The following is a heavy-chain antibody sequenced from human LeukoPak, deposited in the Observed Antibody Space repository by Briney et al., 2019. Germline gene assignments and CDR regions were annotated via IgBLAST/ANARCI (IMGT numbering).Heavy chain of an antibody. CDR3: AGQELEPWSPWAPTRGMDV. Sequence: ASVKVSCKASGYSFTSYDIIWVRQATGQGLEWMGWMNPNSGNTGYAQKFQGRVTMTRDTSISTAYMELSSLRPEDRAVYFCAGQELEPWSPWAPTRGMDVWGQGTTVSVSS. V-gene: IGHV1-8*01. J-gene: IGHJ6*02. CDR2: MNPNSGNT. D-gene: IGHD1-26*01. CDR1: GYSFTSYD.